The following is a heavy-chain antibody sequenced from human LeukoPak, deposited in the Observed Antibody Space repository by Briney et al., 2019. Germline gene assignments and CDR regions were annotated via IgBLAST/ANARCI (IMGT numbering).Heavy chain of an antibody. CDR3: TRGLLRGNAFDI. CDR2: IRSKRYGGTA. D-gene: IGHD1-26*01. V-gene: IGHV3-49*03. Sequence: GGSLRLSCTGSGFTFGDYAMSWFRQAPGKGLEWVSFIRSKRYGGTAEDAASVKGRFTISRDDSKSIAYLQMNSLKTEDTAVYFCTRGLLRGNAFDIWGQGTMVTVS. CDR1: GFTFGDYA. J-gene: IGHJ3*02.